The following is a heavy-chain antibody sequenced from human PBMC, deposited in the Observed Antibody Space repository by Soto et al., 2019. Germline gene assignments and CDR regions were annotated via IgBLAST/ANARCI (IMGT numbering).Heavy chain of an antibody. CDR2: ISSSGSTT. D-gene: IGHD3-3*01. CDR1: GFTFSSYA. J-gene: IGHJ4*02. V-gene: IGHV3-11*01. CDR3: ARALRFWSGYTDY. Sequence: GSLRLSCAASGFTFSSYAMSWVRQAPGKGLEWLSYISSSGSTTYYADSVKGRFTISRDNAKNSLYLQMNSLRAEDTAVYYCARALRFWSGYTDYWGQGTLVTVSS.